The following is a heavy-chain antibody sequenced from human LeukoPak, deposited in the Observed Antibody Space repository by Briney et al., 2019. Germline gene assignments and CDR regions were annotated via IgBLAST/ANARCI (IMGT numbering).Heavy chain of an antibody. CDR3: ARPSYGSGYGLDV. CDR1: GGSISRSSYY. J-gene: IGHJ6*02. D-gene: IGHD3-10*01. Sequence: SETLSLTCTVSGGSISRSSYYWGWVRQPPGKGLEWIGSLYYSGSTYYNASLKSRVTISVDTSKNQFSLQLNSVTAADTAVYYCARPSYGSGYGLDVWGQGTTVTVSS. CDR2: LYYSGST. V-gene: IGHV4-39*01.